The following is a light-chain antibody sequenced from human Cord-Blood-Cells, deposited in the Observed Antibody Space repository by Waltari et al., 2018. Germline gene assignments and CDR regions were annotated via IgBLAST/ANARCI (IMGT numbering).Light chain of an antibody. J-gene: IGKJ3*01. CDR3: QQYNSYSFT. V-gene: IGKV1-5*01. CDR1: QSSSSW. CDR2: DAS. Sequence: DIQMTQSPSTLSASVGDRVTITCRASQSSSSWLAWYQQKPGKAPKLLIYDASSLESGVPSRFSGSGSGTEFTITISSLQPDDFATYDCQQYNSYSFTFGPGTKVDIK.